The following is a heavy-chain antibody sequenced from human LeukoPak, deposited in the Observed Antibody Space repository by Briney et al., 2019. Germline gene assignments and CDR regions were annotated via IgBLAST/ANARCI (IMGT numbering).Heavy chain of an antibody. J-gene: IGHJ4*02. V-gene: IGHV4-59*01. CDR2: ISYSGGT. Sequence: SETLSLTCTVSGGSISSYYWSWIRQPPGKGLDWIGFISYSGGTNYNPSLKSRVTISVDTSKNQFSLRLSSVTAADTAIYYCARGRDSRAWASYYFDFWGQGTLVTVSS. CDR1: GGSISSYY. D-gene: IGHD6-19*01. CDR3: ARGRDSRAWASYYFDF.